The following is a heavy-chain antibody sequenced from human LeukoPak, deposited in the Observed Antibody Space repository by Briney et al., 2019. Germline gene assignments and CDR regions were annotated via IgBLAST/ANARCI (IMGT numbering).Heavy chain of an antibody. J-gene: IGHJ3*02. V-gene: IGHV3-33*01. D-gene: IGHD1-14*01. CDR3: ARYKEDLDAFDI. CDR2: IWYDGSNK. CDR1: GFTLSSYG. Sequence: PGGSLRLSCAASGFTLSSYGMHWVGQAPGKGLEWVAVIWYDGSNKYYADSVKGRFTISRDNSKNTLYLQMNSLRAEDTAVYYCARYKEDLDAFDIWGQGTMVTVSS.